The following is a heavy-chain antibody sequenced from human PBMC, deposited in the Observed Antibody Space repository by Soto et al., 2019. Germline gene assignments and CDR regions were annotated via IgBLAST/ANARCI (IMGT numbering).Heavy chain of an antibody. J-gene: IGHJ4*02. CDR3: AREREQQLAEGYPTSNDY. CDR2: ISAYNGNT. V-gene: IGHV1-18*01. CDR1: GYTFTSYG. Sequence: ASVKVSCKASGYTFTSYGISWVRQAPGQGLEWMGWISAYNGNTNYAQKLQGRVTMTTDTSTSTAYMELRSLRSDDTAVYYCAREREQQLAEGYPTSNDYWGQGTLVTVSS. D-gene: IGHD6-13*01.